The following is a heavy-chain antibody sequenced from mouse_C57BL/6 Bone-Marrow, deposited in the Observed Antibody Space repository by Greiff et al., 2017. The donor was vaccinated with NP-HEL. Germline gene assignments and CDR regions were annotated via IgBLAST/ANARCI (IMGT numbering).Heavy chain of an antibody. V-gene: IGHV1-55*01. CDR1: GYTFTSYW. J-gene: IGHJ2*01. D-gene: IGHD1-1*01. Sequence: QVQLQQPGAELVKPGASVKMSCKASGYTFTSYWITWVKQRPGQGLEWIGDIYPGSGSTNYNEKFKSKATLTVDTSSSTAYMQLSSLTSEDSAVYYCAHTTVVAPYFDYWGQGTTLTVSS. CDR2: IYPGSGST. CDR3: AHTTVVAPYFDY.